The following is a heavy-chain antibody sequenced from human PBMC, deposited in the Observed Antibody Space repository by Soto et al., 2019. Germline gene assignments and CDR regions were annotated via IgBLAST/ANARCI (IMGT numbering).Heavy chain of an antibody. V-gene: IGHV3-66*01. Sequence: EVQLVESGGGLVQPGGSLRLSCAASGFTASSNYMNWVRQAPGKGLEWVSVIYTGGSTYYADSVKGRFTISRDNSKNTLYLQITRMRAEDTAVYYCARGEGIRGVTPFDYWGQRTLVTVSS. CDR3: ARGEGIRGVTPFDY. CDR1: GFTASSNY. CDR2: IYTGGST. D-gene: IGHD3-10*01. J-gene: IGHJ4*02.